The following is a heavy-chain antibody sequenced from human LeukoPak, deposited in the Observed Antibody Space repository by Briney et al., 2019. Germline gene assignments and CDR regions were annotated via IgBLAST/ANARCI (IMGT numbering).Heavy chain of an antibody. D-gene: IGHD1-1*01. V-gene: IGHV4-61*01. CDR1: GGSVSSGSYY. CDR2: IYYSGST. Sequence: KPSETLSLTCTVSGGSVSSGSYYWGWIRQPPGKGLEWIGYIYYSGSTNYNPSLKSRVTISVDTSKNQFSLKLSSVTAADTAVYYCASTEGAAPFDYWGQGTLVTVSS. J-gene: IGHJ4*02. CDR3: ASTEGAAPFDY.